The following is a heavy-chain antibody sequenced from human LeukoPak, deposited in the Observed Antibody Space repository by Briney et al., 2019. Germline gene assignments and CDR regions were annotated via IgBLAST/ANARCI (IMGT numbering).Heavy chain of an antibody. CDR2: ISSSGSTI. V-gene: IGHV3-48*03. CDR1: GFTFSSYE. CDR3: ATHSSSWYYFDY. D-gene: IGHD6-13*01. Sequence: GGSLRLSCAASGFTFSSYEMSWFRQAPGKGLEWVSYISSSGSTIYYADSVKGRFTISRDNAKNSLYLQMNSLRAEDTAVYYCATHSSSWYYFDYWGQGALVTVSS. J-gene: IGHJ4*02.